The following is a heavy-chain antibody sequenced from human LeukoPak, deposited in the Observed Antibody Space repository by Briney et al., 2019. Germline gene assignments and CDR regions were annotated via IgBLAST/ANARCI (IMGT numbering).Heavy chain of an antibody. V-gene: IGHV3-48*01. J-gene: IGHJ5*02. Sequence: GGSLRLSCAASGFTFSSYSMNWVRQAPGKGLEWVSYISSSSSTIYYADSVKGRFTISRDNTKNSLYLQMNSLRAEDTAVYYCARPRVGATGWFDPWGQGTLVTVSS. CDR1: GFTFSSYS. CDR2: ISSSSSTI. D-gene: IGHD1-26*01. CDR3: ARPRVGATGWFDP.